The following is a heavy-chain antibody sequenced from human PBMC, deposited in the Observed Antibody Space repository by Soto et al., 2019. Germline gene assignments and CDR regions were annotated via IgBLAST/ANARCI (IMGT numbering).Heavy chain of an antibody. J-gene: IGHJ4*02. CDR2: INSDGSST. CDR1: GFTFSGYW. D-gene: IGHD5-12*01. CDR3: ARGSGPLDY. V-gene: IGHV3-74*01. Sequence: HPGWSLRLSCAASGFTFSGYWMHWVRQAPGKGLVWVSRINSDGSSTTYADSVKGRFTISRDNAKNTLYLQMNSLRAEDAAVYYCARGSGPLDYWGQGTLVTVSS.